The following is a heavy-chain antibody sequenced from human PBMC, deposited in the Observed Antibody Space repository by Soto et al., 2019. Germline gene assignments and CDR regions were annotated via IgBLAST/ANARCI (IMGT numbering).Heavy chain of an antibody. CDR1: GFTFSSYW. V-gene: IGHV3-7*01. CDR3: ARDLNRLLEQQPFDY. Sequence: PGGSLRLSCAASGFTFSSYWMSWVRQAPGKGLEWVANIKQDGSEKYYVDSVKGRFTISRDNAKNSLYLQMNSLRAEDTAVYYCARDLNRLLEQQPFDYWGQGTLVTVSS. CDR2: IKQDGSEK. D-gene: IGHD6-13*01. J-gene: IGHJ4*02.